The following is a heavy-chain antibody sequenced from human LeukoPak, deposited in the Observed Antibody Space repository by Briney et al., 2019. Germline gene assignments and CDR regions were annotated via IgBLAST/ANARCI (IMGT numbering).Heavy chain of an antibody. CDR2: IYHSGRT. CDR1: GASISGSHYY. J-gene: IGHJ3*02. V-gene: IGHV4-39*07. Sequence: SETLSLTCAASGASISGSHYYWGWLRQSPGKGLEWIGNIYHSGRTYYNPSLMPRIIMSVDTSNNQFSLKLTSVAAADTAVYYCARDFKRLRLGELSATPDAFDIWGQGTMVTVSS. CDR3: ARDFKRLRLGELSATPDAFDI. D-gene: IGHD3-16*02.